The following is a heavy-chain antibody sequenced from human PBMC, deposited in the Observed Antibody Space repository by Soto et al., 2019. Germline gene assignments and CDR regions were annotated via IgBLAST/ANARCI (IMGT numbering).Heavy chain of an antibody. V-gene: IGHV4-31*03. J-gene: IGHJ4*02. CDR2: IYDSGST. CDR1: GGSISSGGYY. D-gene: IGHD2-15*01. Sequence: QVQLQESGPGLVKPSQTLSLTCTVSGGSISSGGYYWSWIRQHPGKGLEWIGYIYDSGSTYYNPSLKSRVTISVDTSKNQFSLKLSSVTVADTAVYYCARTYTVVTPLFDYWGQGTLVTVSS. CDR3: ARTYTVVTPLFDY.